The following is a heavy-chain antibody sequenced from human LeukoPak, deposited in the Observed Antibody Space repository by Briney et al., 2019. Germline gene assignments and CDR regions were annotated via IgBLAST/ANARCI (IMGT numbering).Heavy chain of an antibody. CDR3: ARAESSNWYAGIDY. J-gene: IGHJ4*02. CDR2: IRPSGGST. D-gene: IGHD6-13*01. Sequence: ASVKVSCKASGYTFTEFFMHWVRQAPGQGLEWMGIIRPSGGSTNSAQKFQGRVTMTSDTSTSTVYMVLSSLTFADTAVYYCARAESSNWYAGIDYWGQGTLVTVSS. CDR1: GYTFTEFF. V-gene: IGHV1-46*01.